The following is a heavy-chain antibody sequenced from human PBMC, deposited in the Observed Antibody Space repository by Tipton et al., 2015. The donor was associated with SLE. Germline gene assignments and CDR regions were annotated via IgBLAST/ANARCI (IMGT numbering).Heavy chain of an antibody. V-gene: IGHV4-34*01. D-gene: IGHD3-10*01. J-gene: IGHJ6*02. CDR1: GGSFSGYY. CDR3: ARGGGSYGSGTCYPMDV. CDR2: INHSGST. Sequence: TLSLTCAVYGGSFSGYYWSWIRQPPGKGLEWLGEINHSGSTNYNPSLKSRVTISVDTSKNQFSLKLSSVTAADTAVFYCARGGGSYGSGTCYPMDVWGQGTTVTVSS.